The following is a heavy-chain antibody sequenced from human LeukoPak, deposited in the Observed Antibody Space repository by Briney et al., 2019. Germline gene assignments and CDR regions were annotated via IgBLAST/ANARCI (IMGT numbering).Heavy chain of an antibody. CDR3: ARGLGYYDILTGYYDLAAFDI. J-gene: IGHJ3*02. CDR1: GFTFTSYG. Sequence: AGGSLRLSCAASGFTFTSYGISWVRQAPGQGLEWMGWISAYNGNTNYAQKLQGRVTMTTDTSTSTAYMELRSLRSDDTAVYYCARGLGYYDILTGYYDLAAFDIWGQGTMVTVSS. V-gene: IGHV1-18*01. D-gene: IGHD3-9*01. CDR2: ISAYNGNT.